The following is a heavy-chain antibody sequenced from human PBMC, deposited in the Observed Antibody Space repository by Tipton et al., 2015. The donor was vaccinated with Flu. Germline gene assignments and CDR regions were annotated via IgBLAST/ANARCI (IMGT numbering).Heavy chain of an antibody. CDR1: GFTFSSYW. V-gene: IGHV3-7*03. CDR2: IKQDGSEK. D-gene: IGHD4-17*01. CDR3: AKDGYGDYLFEPSYFDY. J-gene: IGHJ4*02. Sequence: SLRLSCAASGFTFSSYWMSWVRQAPGKGLEWVANIKQDGSEKYYVDSVKGRFTISRDNAKNSLYLQMNSLRAEDTAVYYCAKDGYGDYLFEPSYFDYWGQGTLVTVSS.